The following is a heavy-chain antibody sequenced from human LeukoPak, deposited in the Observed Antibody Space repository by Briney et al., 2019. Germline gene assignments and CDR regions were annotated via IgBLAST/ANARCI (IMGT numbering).Heavy chain of an antibody. CDR1: GFTFSSYG. J-gene: IGHJ4*02. CDR2: IWYDGSNN. Sequence: GGSLRLSRAASGFTFSSYGMHWVRQAPGKGLEWVAVIWYDGSNNYYADSVKGRFTLSRDNSKNTLYLQMNSLRAEDTAVYYCATFDYWGQGTLVTVSS. CDR3: ATFDY. V-gene: IGHV3-33*01.